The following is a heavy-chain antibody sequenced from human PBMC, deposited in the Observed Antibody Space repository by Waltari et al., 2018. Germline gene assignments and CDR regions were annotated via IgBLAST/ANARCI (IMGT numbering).Heavy chain of an antibody. J-gene: IGHJ3*02. CDR2: IYHSGRT. V-gene: IGHV4-38-2*02. D-gene: IGHD3-3*01. CDR3: ARELATIFGDVMIPFGGYEI. Sequence: QVRLQESGPGLAKPSETLSLIGDVSGYFISSGYYWAWIRQPPGKGLEWIGSIYHSGRTYYRPSLKRRITLSVVTSKNLFSLKLSSVTAADTAVYYCARELATIFGDVMIPFGGYEIWGHGATVAVSS. CDR1: GYFISSGYY.